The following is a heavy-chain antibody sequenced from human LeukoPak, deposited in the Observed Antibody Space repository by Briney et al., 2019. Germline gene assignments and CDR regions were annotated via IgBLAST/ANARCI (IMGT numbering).Heavy chain of an antibody. V-gene: IGHV4-38-2*02. Sequence: SETLSLTCTVSGGSISSGYYWGWIRQPPGKGLEWIGSIYHSGSTYYNLSLKSRATISVDTSKNQFSLKLSSVTAADTAVYYCARGPMIRVYYYYMDVWGKGTTVTVSS. J-gene: IGHJ6*03. CDR1: GGSISSGYY. CDR3: ARGPMIRVYYYYMDV. CDR2: IYHSGST. D-gene: IGHD3-22*01.